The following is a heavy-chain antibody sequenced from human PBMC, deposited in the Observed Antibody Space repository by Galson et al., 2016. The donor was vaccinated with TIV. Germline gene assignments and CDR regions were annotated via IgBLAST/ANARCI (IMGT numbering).Heavy chain of an antibody. CDR1: GFTFSSHA. CDR3: AKGGYTRSSEAHAFHI. V-gene: IGHV3-23*01. J-gene: IGHJ3*02. CDR2: ISGSGGVT. D-gene: IGHD6-25*01. Sequence: SLRLSCAASGFTFSSHAMSWVRQAPGKGLEWVSAISGSGGVTHYADSVTGRFTISRDNSKNTLHPQMNSLRAEDTAVYYCAKGGYTRSSEAHAFHIWGQGTMDTVSS.